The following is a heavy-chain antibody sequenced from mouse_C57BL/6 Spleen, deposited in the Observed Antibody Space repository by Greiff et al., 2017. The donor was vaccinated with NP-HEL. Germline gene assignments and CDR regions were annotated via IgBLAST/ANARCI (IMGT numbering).Heavy chain of an antibody. Sequence: QVHVKQPGAELVKPGASVKLSCKVSGYTFTSYWMQWVKQRPGQGLEWIGEIDPSDSYTNYNQKFKGKATLTVDTSSSTAYMQLSSLTSEDSAVYYCARSSGGTHGFAYWGQGTLVTVSA. CDR2: IDPSDSYT. J-gene: IGHJ3*01. CDR1: GYTFTSYW. D-gene: IGHD2-14*01. V-gene: IGHV1-50*01. CDR3: ARSSGGTHGFAY.